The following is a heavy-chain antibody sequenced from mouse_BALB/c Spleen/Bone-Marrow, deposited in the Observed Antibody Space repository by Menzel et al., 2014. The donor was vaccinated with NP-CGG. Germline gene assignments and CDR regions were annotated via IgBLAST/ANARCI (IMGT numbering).Heavy chain of an antibody. V-gene: IGHV5-17*02. CDR1: GFTFSSFG. D-gene: IGHD2-1*01. Sequence: VQLQQSGGGLVQPGGSRKLSRAASGFTFSSFGMHWVRQAPEKGLEWVAYISSGSSTIYYADTVKGRFTISRDNPKNTLFLQMTSLRSEDTAMYYCARGGNFAWFAYWGQGTLVTVSA. J-gene: IGHJ3*01. CDR3: ARGGNFAWFAY. CDR2: ISSGSSTI.